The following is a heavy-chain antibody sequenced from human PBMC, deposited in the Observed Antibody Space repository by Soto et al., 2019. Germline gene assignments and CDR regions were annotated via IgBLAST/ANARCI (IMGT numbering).Heavy chain of an antibody. V-gene: IGHV3-30*18. CDR1: GFTFSSYG. CDR3: AKDHRFAVAGAGDY. J-gene: IGHJ4*02. Sequence: QVQLVESGGGVVQPGRSLRLSCAASGFTFSSYGMHWVRQAPGKGLEWVAVISYDGSHKYYADSVKGRLTISRDNSKNTLYLQINSLKPEDTAVYYCAKDHRFAVAGAGDYWGQGTLVTVSS. D-gene: IGHD6-19*01. CDR2: ISYDGSHK.